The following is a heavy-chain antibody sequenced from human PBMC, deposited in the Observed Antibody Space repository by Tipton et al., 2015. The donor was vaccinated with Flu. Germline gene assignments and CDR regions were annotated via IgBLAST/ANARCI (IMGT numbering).Heavy chain of an antibody. CDR3: SRGCGSTHCVGDY. D-gene: IGHD2-21*01. Sequence: SLRLSCAASGFTFSSHWMHWVRQAPGKGLVWVSQINPAGSTTTYADSVKGRFTISRDNGKNTLYLQMNSLRAEDTAVYYCSRGCGSTHCVGDYWGQGTLVTGSS. V-gene: IGHV3-74*01. CDR1: GFTFSSHW. CDR2: INPAGSTT. J-gene: IGHJ4*02.